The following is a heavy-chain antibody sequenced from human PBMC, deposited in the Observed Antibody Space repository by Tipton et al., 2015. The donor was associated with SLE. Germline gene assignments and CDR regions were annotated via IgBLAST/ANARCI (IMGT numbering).Heavy chain of an antibody. CDR3: AREPPITGTPFDY. CDR2: ISSSSPDI. Sequence: SLRLSCAASGFTFNNYIMNWVRQAPGKGLEWVASISSSSPDIYYAESLKGRYTISRDNSKNTLYLQMNSLRAEDTAVYYCAREPPITGTPFDYWGQGTLVTVSS. D-gene: IGHD1-20*01. V-gene: IGHV3-21*01. J-gene: IGHJ4*02. CDR1: GFTFNNYI.